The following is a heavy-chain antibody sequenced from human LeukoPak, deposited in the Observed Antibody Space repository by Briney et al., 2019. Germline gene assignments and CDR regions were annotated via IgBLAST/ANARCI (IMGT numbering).Heavy chain of an antibody. D-gene: IGHD1-26*01. CDR2: INWNGGST. CDR3: ARDLYGSTGY. J-gene: IGHJ4*02. CDR1: GFTFDDYG. Sequence: GGSLRLSCAASGFTFDDYGMSWVRQAPGKGLEWVSGINWNGGSTGYADSVKGRFTISRDDAKNSLYLQMNSLRAEDTALYHCARDLYGSTGYWGQGTLVTVSS. V-gene: IGHV3-20*01.